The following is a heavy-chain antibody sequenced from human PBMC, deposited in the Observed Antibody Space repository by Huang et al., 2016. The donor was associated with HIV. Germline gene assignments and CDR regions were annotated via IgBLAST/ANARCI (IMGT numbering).Heavy chain of an antibody. V-gene: IGHV5-51*01. D-gene: IGHD2-2*01. CDR3: ARQGVGDFVVEPTGLGAFDI. CDR1: GYTFNGYW. Sequence: EVQLVQSGAVVKKPGESLKISCKGSGYTFNGYWIGWVRQMPGKGLEWMGIHYPGDSDTTYSPSFQGQVTISADKSISTAYLQWSGLKASDTAMYYSARQGVGDFVVEPTGLGAFDIWGQGTMVTVSS. J-gene: IGHJ3*02. CDR2: HYPGDSDT.